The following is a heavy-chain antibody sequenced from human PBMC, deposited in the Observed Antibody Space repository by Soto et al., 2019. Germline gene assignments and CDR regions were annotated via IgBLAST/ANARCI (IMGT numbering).Heavy chain of an antibody. D-gene: IGHD3-16*01. CDR3: AAQRGGGYFDS. CDR2: IYHSGYS. J-gene: IGHJ4*02. V-gene: IGHV4-31*03. Sequence: SETLSLTCTVSGVSVNDGGYYWNWIRQHPGRGLEYIGYIYHSGYSYSNPSLESRFTLSLETSRNQFSLTVTSVTAADTAVYYCAAQRGGGYFDSWGQGTLVTVSS. CDR1: GVSVNDGGYY.